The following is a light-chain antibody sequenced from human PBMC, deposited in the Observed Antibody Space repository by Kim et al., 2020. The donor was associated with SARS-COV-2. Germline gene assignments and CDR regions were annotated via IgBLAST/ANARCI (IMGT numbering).Light chain of an antibody. Sequence: PGERATLSCRARQRVSSTFLAWYQQKPGQAPRLLIYGASSRATDIPDRFSGSGSGTDFTLTISRLESDDFAVYYCQHYDEALFWTFGQGTKVDIK. CDR3: QHYDEALFWT. CDR1: QRVSSTF. CDR2: GAS. V-gene: IGKV3-20*01. J-gene: IGKJ1*01.